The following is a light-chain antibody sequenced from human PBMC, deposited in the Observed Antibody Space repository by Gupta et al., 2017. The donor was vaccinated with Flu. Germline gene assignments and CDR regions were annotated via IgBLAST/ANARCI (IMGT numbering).Light chain of an antibody. CDR1: KLGNKY. CDR2: QDT. CDR3: QAWDSSRGV. J-gene: IGLJ2*01. Sequence: SYELTQPPSVSVSPGQTASITCSGDKLGNKYVCWYQQKPGQSPVLVVYQDTKRPSGIPERFAGSNSGNTATLTISGTQAMDEAYYDCQAWDSSRGVFGGGTKLTVL. V-gene: IGLV3-1*01.